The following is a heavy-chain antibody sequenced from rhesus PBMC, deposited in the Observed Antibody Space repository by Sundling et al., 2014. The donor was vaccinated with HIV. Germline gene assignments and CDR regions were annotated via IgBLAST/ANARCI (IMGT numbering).Heavy chain of an antibody. V-gene: IGHV4-165*01. CDR3: ARELHLALRSGEYFEI. CDR2: IGGSSGST. Sequence: QVQLQESGPGLVKPSETLSLTCAVSGGSISDNYYWNWIRQPPGKGLEWIGYIGGSSGSTYYNPSLKSRVSISKDTSKSQFSLKLSSVTAADTAVYYCARELHLALRSGEYFEIWGQGALVTVSS. D-gene: IGHD1-38*01. CDR1: GGSISDNYY. J-gene: IGHJ1*01.